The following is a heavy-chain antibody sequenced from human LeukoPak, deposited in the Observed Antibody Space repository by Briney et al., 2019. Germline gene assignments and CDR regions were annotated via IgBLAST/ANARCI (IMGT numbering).Heavy chain of an antibody. CDR1: GYTFTSYW. CDR2: IYPGDSDT. V-gene: IGHV5-51*01. CDR3: ARQEGLKSGIDY. J-gene: IGHJ4*02. D-gene: IGHD6-25*01. Sequence: KVSCTASGYTFTSYWIGWVRQMPGKGLEWMGIIYPGDSDTRYSPSFQGQVTISADKSISTAYLQWSSLKASDTAMYYCARQEGLKSGIDYWGRGTLVTVSS.